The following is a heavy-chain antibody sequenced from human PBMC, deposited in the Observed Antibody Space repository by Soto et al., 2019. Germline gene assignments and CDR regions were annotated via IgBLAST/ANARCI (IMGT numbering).Heavy chain of an antibody. V-gene: IGHV1-2*02. D-gene: IGHD5-12*01. Sequence: GASVKVSCKASGYTFTGHYIHWVRQAPEQGPEWMGEIGPESGATRYAQKFQGRVTMTRDMSITTVYMELNNLSPDDTAVYYCGRGRSGQIVVFYWGQGTQVTVS. J-gene: IGHJ4*02. CDR1: GYTFTGHY. CDR3: GRGRSGQIVVFY. CDR2: IGPESGAT.